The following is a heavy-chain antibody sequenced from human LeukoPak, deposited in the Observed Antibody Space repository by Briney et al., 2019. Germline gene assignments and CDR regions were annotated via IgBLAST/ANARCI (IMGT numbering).Heavy chain of an antibody. Sequence: GRSLRLSCAASGFTFSSYGMHWVRRAPGKGLEWVAVISYDGSNKYYADSVKGRFTISRDNSKNTLYLQMNSLRAEDTAVYYCAKGHIVVVPATGMDVWGQGTTVTVSS. CDR3: AKGHIVVVPATGMDV. D-gene: IGHD2-2*01. CDR1: GFTFSSYG. CDR2: ISYDGSNK. V-gene: IGHV3-30*18. J-gene: IGHJ6*02.